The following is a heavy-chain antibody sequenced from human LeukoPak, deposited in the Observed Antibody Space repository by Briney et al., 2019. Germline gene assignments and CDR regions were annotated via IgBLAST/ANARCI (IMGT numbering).Heavy chain of an antibody. CDR2: IIPIFGTV. J-gene: IGHJ6*03. CDR1: GGTFSSYA. Sequence: SVKVSCKGSGGTFSSYAISWVRQAPGQGLEWMGEIIPIFGTVNYAQKFQGRVTITADESTSTAYMELSSLRSEDTAVYYCARASLGYYYMDVWGKGTTVTVSS. CDR3: ARASLGYYYMDV. V-gene: IGHV1-69*13.